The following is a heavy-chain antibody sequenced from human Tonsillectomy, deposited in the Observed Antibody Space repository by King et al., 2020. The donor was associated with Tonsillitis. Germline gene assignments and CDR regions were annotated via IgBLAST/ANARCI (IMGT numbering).Heavy chain of an antibody. Sequence: VQLVESGGGLVQPGGSLRLSCAASGFTFNNYWMSWVRQAPGRGLEWVANINPDGSEKYYVDSVKGRFTISRDNAKNSLYLKMNTLRAEDTAVYYCARVRVYYSYRSGHPEVRYYYYGMDVWGQGTTVTVSS. CDR3: ARVRVYYSYRSGHPEVRYYYYGMDV. V-gene: IGHV3-7*01. D-gene: IGHD3-22*01. CDR2: INPDGSEK. CDR1: GFTFNNYW. J-gene: IGHJ6*02.